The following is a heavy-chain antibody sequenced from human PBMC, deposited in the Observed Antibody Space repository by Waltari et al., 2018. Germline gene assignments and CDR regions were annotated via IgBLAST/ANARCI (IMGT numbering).Heavy chain of an antibody. Sequence: QVQLQESGPGLVKPSETLSLTCTVSGGSISSHYWSWIRQPPGKGLEWIGYIYYSGSTNYNPSLKSRVTISVDTSKNQFSLKLSSVTAADTAVYYCARGGSFRHWGQGTLVTVSS. CDR3: ARGGSFRH. J-gene: IGHJ1*01. CDR2: IYYSGST. D-gene: IGHD1-26*01. V-gene: IGHV4-59*11. CDR1: GGSISSHY.